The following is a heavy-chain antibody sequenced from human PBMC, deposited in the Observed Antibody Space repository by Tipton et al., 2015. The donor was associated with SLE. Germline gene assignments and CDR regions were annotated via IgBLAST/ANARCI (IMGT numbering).Heavy chain of an antibody. CDR1: GASISSYY. V-gene: IGHV4-4*08. J-gene: IGHJ6*02. D-gene: IGHD3-10*01. Sequence: TLSLTCTVSGASISSYYWSWIRQPPGKGLEWIGYIFTSGTTNYNPSLKSRVTISVDTPKNQFSLKLSSVTAADTAVYYCARDWIMVQGVIRYYGMDVWGQGTTVTVSS. CDR3: ARDWIMVQGVIRYYGMDV. CDR2: IFTSGTT.